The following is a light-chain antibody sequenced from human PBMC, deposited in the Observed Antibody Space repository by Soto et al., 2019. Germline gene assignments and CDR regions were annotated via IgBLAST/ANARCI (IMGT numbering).Light chain of an antibody. CDR1: SRDVGGYNY. Sequence: QSALTPPASLSGSTGQSITISCTGTSRDVGGYNYVSWYQQHPGKAPKLMIYDVSNRPSGVSNRFSGSKSGNTASLTISGLQAEDEADYYCSSYTSSSTLGVFGTGTKVTVL. CDR3: SSYTSSSTLGV. J-gene: IGLJ1*01. V-gene: IGLV2-14*01. CDR2: DVS.